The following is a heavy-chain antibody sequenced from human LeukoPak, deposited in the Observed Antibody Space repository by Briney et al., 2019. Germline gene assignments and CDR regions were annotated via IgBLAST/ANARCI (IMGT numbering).Heavy chain of an antibody. V-gene: IGHV3-21*04. CDR2: ISSSSSYI. D-gene: IGHD3-9*01. J-gene: IGHJ4*02. Sequence: GGSLRLSCAASGFTFSSYSMNWVRQAPGKGLEWVSSISSSSSYIYYADSVKGRFTISRDNAKNSLYLQMNSLRAEDTALYYCAKWGDYDVLTGYYDSDYWGQGTLVTVSS. CDR3: AKWGDYDVLTGYYDSDY. CDR1: GFTFSSYS.